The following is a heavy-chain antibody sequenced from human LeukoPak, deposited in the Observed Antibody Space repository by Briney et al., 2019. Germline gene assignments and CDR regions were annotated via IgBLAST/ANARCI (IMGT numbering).Heavy chain of an antibody. CDR1: GDIFTNYG. J-gene: IGHJ5*02. V-gene: IGHV1-18*01. Sequence: ASVKVSCKASGDIFTNYGISWVRRAPGQGLEWMGWISPYNGNTNYPQKLQGRVTLTTDTSTTTAYMELRSLRSDDTAVYYCARAYCSSTSCYDARFDPWGQGTLVTVSS. CDR3: ARAYCSSTSCYDARFDP. CDR2: ISPYNGNT. D-gene: IGHD2-2*01.